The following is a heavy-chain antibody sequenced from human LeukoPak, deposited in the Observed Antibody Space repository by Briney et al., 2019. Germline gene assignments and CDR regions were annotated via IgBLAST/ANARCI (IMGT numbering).Heavy chain of an antibody. V-gene: IGHV3-23*01. CDR2: FDSRGGTI. Sequence: PGGSLRLSCAASGFAFSSYAMSWVRQARGRGLEWVSSFDSRGGTIDYADSVKGRFTISRDNSKKTVYLQINSLRAEDTAVYYCAKEKDGSGSYVFDYWGQGTLVTVPS. D-gene: IGHD3-10*01. CDR1: GFAFSSYA. CDR3: AKEKDGSGSYVFDY. J-gene: IGHJ4*02.